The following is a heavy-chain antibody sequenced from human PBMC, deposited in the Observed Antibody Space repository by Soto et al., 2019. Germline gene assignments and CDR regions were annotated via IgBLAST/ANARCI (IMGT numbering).Heavy chain of an antibody. CDR2: ISAYNGNT. Sequence: QVQLVQSGAEVKKPGASVKVSCKASGYTFTSYAISWVRQAPGQGLEWMGWISAYNGNTNYAPKLQGRVTTPTATSTRPACMELRSLRSHDPALYYCARDPPPPPEWRQGTLVTVSS. V-gene: IGHV1-18*01. J-gene: IGHJ4*02. CDR1: GYTFTSYA. CDR3: ARDPPPPPE.